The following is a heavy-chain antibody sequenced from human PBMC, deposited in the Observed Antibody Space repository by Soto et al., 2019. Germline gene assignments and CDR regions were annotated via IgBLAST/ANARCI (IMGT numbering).Heavy chain of an antibody. CDR2: ISYEGSNK. V-gene: IGHV3-30-3*01. Sequence: QVQLVESGGGVVQPGRSLRLSCAASGFTFSSYAMYWVRQAPGKGLEWVAVISYEGSNKYYADSVKGRFTISRDNSKNTLYLQVNSLRAEDTAVYYCARYGGYLEWLGSWGQGTLVTVSS. D-gene: IGHD3-3*01. CDR1: GFTFSSYA. CDR3: ARYGGYLEWLGS. J-gene: IGHJ5*02.